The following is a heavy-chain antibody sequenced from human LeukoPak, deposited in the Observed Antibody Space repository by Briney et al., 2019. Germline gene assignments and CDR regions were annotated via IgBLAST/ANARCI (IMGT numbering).Heavy chain of an antibody. CDR3: ARALIGYYFDY. Sequence: GGSLRLSCAASGLTFRNYWMSWVRQAPGKGLEWVANIKQDGSDKFYVDSVNGRFTISRDNAKNSLYLQMNSLRAEDTAVYYCARALIGYYFDYWGQGTLVTVSS. CDR2: IKQDGSDK. CDR1: GLTFRNYW. D-gene: IGHD2-8*01. V-gene: IGHV3-7*01. J-gene: IGHJ4*02.